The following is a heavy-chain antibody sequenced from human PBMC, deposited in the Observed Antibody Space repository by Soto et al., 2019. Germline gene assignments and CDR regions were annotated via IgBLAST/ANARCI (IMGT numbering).Heavy chain of an antibody. CDR3: ARDSRWGFGAAGGYFGY. J-gene: IGHJ4*02. V-gene: IGHV3-72*01. CDR2: SGNKANSYIK. D-gene: IGHD3-10*01. Sequence: EVQLVESGGGLVQPGGSLRLSCAVSGFIFSDHYMDWVRQAPGKGLEWVGRSGNKANSYIKEYAASVKDRFTISRGDLKDSLYLHMERLKTEDTAVYYCARDSRWGFGAAGGYFGYWGQGTMVTVSS. CDR1: GFIFSDHY.